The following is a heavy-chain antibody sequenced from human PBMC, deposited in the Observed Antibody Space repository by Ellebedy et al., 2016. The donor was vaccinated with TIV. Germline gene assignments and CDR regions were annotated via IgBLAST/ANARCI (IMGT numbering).Heavy chain of an antibody. CDR1: GGSISSYY. CDR3: ARFYESGSTEDY. V-gene: IGHV4-59*08. J-gene: IGHJ4*02. D-gene: IGHD3-10*01. Sequence: MPSETLSLTCTVSGGSISSYYWGWVRQPPGKGLEWVGYFYNSVNTNYNPSLKSRVTMSVDTSQNLGSLKLSSVTAADTAVYYCARFYESGSTEDYWGQGTLVIVSS. CDR2: FYNSVNT.